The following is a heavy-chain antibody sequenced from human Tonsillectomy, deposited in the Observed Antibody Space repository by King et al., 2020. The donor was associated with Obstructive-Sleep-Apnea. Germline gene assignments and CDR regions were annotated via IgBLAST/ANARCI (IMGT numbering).Heavy chain of an antibody. V-gene: IGHV3-48*04. CDR3: ARSRTRYLDY. CDR1: GFTFSTYN. Sequence: VQLVESGGGLVQPGGSLRLSCAASGFTFSTYNMIWVRQVPGRGLEWVAYITDFIGTTYYADSVKGRFTISRDNAKKSLYLQMNSLRAEDTALYYCARSRTRYLDYWGQGTLVTVSS. CDR2: ITDFIGTT. J-gene: IGHJ4*02. D-gene: IGHD2-15*01.